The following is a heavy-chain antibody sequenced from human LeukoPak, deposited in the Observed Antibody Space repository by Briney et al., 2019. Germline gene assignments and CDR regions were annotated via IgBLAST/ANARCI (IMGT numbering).Heavy chain of an antibody. V-gene: IGHV4-34*01. CDR3: ARGSLGAMAPFDY. D-gene: IGHD1-26*01. J-gene: IGHJ4*02. CDR2: INHSGST. CDR1: GGSFSGYY. Sequence: PSETLSLTCAAYGGSFSGYYWSWIRQPPGKGLEWIGEINHSGSTNYNPSLKSRVTISVDTSKNQFSLKLSSVTAADTAVYYCARGSLGAMAPFDYWGQGTLVTVSS.